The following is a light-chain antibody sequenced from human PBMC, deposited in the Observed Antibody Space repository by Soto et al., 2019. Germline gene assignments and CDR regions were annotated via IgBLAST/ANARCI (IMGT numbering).Light chain of an antibody. CDR3: SSYAGSSNYV. Sequence: QSALTQPPSASGSPGQSVTISCTGTSSYVGGYNSVSWYQHHPGKAPKLMIYEVSKRPSGVPDRFSGSKSANTASLTVSGLQAEDEADYYCSSYAGSSNYVFGTGTKVTVL. CDR2: EVS. CDR1: SSYVGGYNS. V-gene: IGLV2-8*01. J-gene: IGLJ1*01.